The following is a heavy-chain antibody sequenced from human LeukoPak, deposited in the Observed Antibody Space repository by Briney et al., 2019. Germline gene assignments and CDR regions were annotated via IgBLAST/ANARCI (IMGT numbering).Heavy chain of an antibody. Sequence: GGSLRLSCAVSGLTVSTDYMSWVGQAPGKGLKWVSVIYGGGDTYYADSVRGRFTISRDNFENTLFLQMDSLRAEDTAVYYCTRLLPSSHHFFDSWGQGTLVTVSS. CDR1: GLTVSTDY. V-gene: IGHV3-53*01. D-gene: IGHD6-6*01. J-gene: IGHJ4*02. CDR3: TRLLPSSHHFFDS. CDR2: IYGGGDT.